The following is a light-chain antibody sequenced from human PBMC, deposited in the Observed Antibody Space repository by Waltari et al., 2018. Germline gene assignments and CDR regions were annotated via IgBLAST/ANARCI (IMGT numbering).Light chain of an antibody. CDR3: HSRDASGVAGS. Sequence: SSELTQDPAVSVAMGQTVRITCQGDSLSSYYASWYQPRPGQAPILVIYDKNNRPSGVPDRFSGSSSHNTGSLTITGAQAEDEASYYCHSRDASGVAGSFGGGTKLTVL. CDR2: DKN. V-gene: IGLV3-19*01. CDR1: SLSSYY. J-gene: IGLJ2*01.